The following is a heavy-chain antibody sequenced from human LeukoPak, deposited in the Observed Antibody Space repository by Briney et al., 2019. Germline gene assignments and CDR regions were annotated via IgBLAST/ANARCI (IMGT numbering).Heavy chain of an antibody. V-gene: IGHV1-46*01. D-gene: IGHD3-16*02. Sequence: ASVKVSCKASGYTFTSYYMHWVRQAPGQGLEWMGIINPSGGSTSYAQKFQGRVTVTRDTSTSTVYMELSSLRSEDTAVYYCARAMITFGGVIVPLDYWGQGTLVTVSS. CDR1: GYTFTSYY. J-gene: IGHJ4*02. CDR3: ARAMITFGGVIVPLDY. CDR2: INPSGGST.